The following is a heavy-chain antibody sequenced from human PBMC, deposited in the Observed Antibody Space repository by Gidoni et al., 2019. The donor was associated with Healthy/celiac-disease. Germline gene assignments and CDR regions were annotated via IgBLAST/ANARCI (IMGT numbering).Heavy chain of an antibody. V-gene: IGHV4-34*01. CDR3: ARAPRGTRYDY. J-gene: IGHJ4*02. Sequence: QVQLQQWGAGLLKPSETLSLTYAVYGGSFSGYYWSWIRQPPGKGLEWIGEINHSGSTNYNPSLKSRVTISVDTSKNQFSLKLSSVTAADTAVYYCARAPRGTRYDYWGQGTLVTVSS. CDR1: GGSFSGYY. D-gene: IGHD1-1*01. CDR2: INHSGST.